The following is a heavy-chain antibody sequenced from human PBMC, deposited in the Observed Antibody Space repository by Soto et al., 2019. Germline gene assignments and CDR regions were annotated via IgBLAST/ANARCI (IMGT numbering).Heavy chain of an antibody. CDR1: GGTFSSYA. V-gene: IGHV1-69*13. J-gene: IGHJ6*02. D-gene: IGHD3-22*01. CDR2: IIPIFGTA. Sequence: ASVKVSCKASGGTFSSYAISWVRQAPGQGLEWMGGIIPIFGTANYAQKFQGRVTITADESTCTAYMELSSLRSEDTAVYYCAKILGGVFYYDSSGLESDGMDVCGQGTTVTVSS. CDR3: AKILGGVFYYDSSGLESDGMDV.